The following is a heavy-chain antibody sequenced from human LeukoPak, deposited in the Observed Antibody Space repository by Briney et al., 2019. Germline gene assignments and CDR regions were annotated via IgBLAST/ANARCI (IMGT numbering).Heavy chain of an antibody. D-gene: IGHD6-19*01. Sequence: SETLSLTCTVSGGSISSYYWSWIRQHPGKGLEWIGYIYYSGSTYYNPSLKSRVTISVDTSKNQFSLKLSSVTAADTAVYYCARVNAVAGRILSYYFDYWGQGTLVTVSS. V-gene: IGHV4-59*06. J-gene: IGHJ4*02. CDR1: GGSISSYY. CDR3: ARVNAVAGRILSYYFDY. CDR2: IYYSGST.